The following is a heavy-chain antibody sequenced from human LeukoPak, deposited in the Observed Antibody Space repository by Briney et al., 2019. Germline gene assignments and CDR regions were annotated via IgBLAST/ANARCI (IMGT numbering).Heavy chain of an antibody. CDR1: GFTFSSYW. V-gene: IGHV3-74*01. J-gene: IGHJ4*02. CDR3: ARESSGWYMAFDY. CDR2: INSDGSST. D-gene: IGHD6-19*01. Sequence: GGSLRLSCAASGFTFSSYWMHWVRQAPGKGLVWVSRINSDGSSTIYADSVKGRFTISRDNAKNRLYLQMNSLRAEDTAVYYCARESSGWYMAFDYWGQGTLVTVSS.